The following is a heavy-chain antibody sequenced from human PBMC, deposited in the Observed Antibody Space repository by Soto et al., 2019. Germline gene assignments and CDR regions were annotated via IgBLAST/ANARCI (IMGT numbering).Heavy chain of an antibody. Sequence: QVQLKESGPTLVNPSETLSLTFTVSGGSIRSYCWTWIRQHPGEGLEWSGCICNSGTTNYNPSLKRRVAISIDTQKNQFSLQLSSVTVADTAFYYCAVGGSIVVATRRLIDGCCKGTTVTVSS. V-gene: IGHV4-59*03. CDR3: AVGGSIVVATRRLIDG. CDR2: ICNSGTT. CDR1: GGSIRSYC. J-gene: IGHJ6*03. D-gene: IGHD3-22*01.